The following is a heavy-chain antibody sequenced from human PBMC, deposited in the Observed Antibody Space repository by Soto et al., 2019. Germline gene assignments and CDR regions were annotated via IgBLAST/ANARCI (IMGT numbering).Heavy chain of an antibody. CDR2: IIPIFGTA. Sequence: SVKVSCKASGGTFSSYAISWVRQAPGQGLEWMGGIIPIFGTANYAQKFQGRVTITADESTSTAYMELSSLRSEDTAVYYCAREIAVAGTFWFDPWGQGTLVTVSS. J-gene: IGHJ5*02. CDR3: AREIAVAGTFWFDP. CDR1: GGTFSSYA. D-gene: IGHD6-19*01. V-gene: IGHV1-69*13.